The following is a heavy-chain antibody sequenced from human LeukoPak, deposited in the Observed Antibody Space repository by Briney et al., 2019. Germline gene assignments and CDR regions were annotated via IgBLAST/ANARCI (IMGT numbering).Heavy chain of an antibody. V-gene: IGHV3-21*06. Sequence: GGSLRLSCVASEFTFSSYNMNWVRQAPGKGLEWVSSISSSSSYIYYADSVRGRFTISRDNAKNSPYLQMNNLRPEDTAVYYCAREIFWSGYFSNLHFDYWGQGTLVTVSS. D-gene: IGHD3-3*01. CDR2: ISSSSSYI. CDR1: EFTFSSYN. J-gene: IGHJ4*02. CDR3: AREIFWSGYFSNLHFDY.